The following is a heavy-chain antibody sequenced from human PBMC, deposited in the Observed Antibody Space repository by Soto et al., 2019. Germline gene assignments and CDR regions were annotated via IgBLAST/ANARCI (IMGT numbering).Heavy chain of an antibody. V-gene: IGHV4-34*01. Sequence: QVQLQQWGAGLLKPSETLSLTCAVYGGSFSGYYWSWIRQPPGKGLEWIGEINHRGSTNYNPSLKRRVTISVDTSKNQFSLKLSSVTAADTAVYYGARGGSGYDCGWGVDNWFDPWGQGTLVTVSS. J-gene: IGHJ5*02. D-gene: IGHD5-12*01. CDR1: GGSFSGYY. CDR3: ARGGSGYDCGWGVDNWFDP. CDR2: INHRGST.